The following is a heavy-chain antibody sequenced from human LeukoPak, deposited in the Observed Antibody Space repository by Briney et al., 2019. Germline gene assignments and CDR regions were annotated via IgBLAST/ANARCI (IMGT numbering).Heavy chain of an antibody. V-gene: IGHV1-2*02. CDR3: ARESLRAADDYGGNPFDY. CDR1: GYTFTGYY. J-gene: IGHJ4*02. CDR2: INPNSGGT. Sequence: GASVKVSCKASGYTFTGYYMHWVRQAPGQGLEWMGWINPNSGGTNYAQKFQGRVTMTRDTSISTAYMELSRLRSDDTAVYYCARESLRAADDYGGNPFDYWGQGTLVTVSS. D-gene: IGHD4-23*01.